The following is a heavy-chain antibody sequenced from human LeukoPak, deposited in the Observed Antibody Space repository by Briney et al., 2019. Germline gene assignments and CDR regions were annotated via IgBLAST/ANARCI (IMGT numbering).Heavy chain of an antibody. D-gene: IGHD6-6*01. V-gene: IGHV4-34*01. J-gene: IGHJ4*02. CDR2: INHSGIT. CDR1: GGSFSKYF. CDR3: AKAGFALAPHRGTPFDY. Sequence: SETLSLTCAVYGGSFSKYFWSWIGQPPGKGLEWIGEINHSGITNYNPSLKNRVTISVDTSKNQFSLRLSSVTAADTAVYYCAKAGFALAPHRGTPFDYWGQGTLVTVSS.